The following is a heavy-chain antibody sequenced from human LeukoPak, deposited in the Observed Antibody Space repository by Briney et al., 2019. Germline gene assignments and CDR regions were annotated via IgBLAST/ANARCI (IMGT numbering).Heavy chain of an antibody. CDR1: GGTFSSYA. D-gene: IGHD6-19*01. Sequence: SVKVSCKASGGTFSSYAISWVRQAPGQGLEWMGGIIPIFGTANYAQKFQGRVTITADESTSTAYMELSSLRSEDTAMYYCARAGYSSGWHEDYWGQGTLVTVSS. CDR3: ARAGYSSGWHEDY. V-gene: IGHV1-69*13. CDR2: IIPIFGTA. J-gene: IGHJ4*02.